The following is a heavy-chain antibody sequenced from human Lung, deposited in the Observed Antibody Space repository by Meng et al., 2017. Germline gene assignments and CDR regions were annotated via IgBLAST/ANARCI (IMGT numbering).Heavy chain of an antibody. V-gene: IGHV3-7*04. CDR1: GFSFTSYH. CDR3: ARGPNHGEPGVRDF. J-gene: IGHJ4*02. CDR2: INLDGSDK. D-gene: IGHD4-17*01. Sequence: GESLKISCVASGFSFTSYHMTWVRQAPGKGLEWVANINLDGSDKTYADSVKGRFTISRDNSQDSLYLQINSLRAEDTAVYYCARGPNHGEPGVRDFWGQGTLVTVSS.